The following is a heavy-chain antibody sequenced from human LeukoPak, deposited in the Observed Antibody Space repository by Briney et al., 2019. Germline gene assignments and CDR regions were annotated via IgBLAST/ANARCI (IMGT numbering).Heavy chain of an antibody. CDR3: AKDIVQDSSGYFYYFDY. V-gene: IGHV3-9*01. CDR1: GFSFDDYA. J-gene: IGHJ4*02. Sequence: GGSLRLSCAASGFSFDDYAMHWVRQAPGKGLEWVSGISWNSGSIGYADSVQGRFTISRDNAKNSLYLQMNGLRAEDTALYYCAKDIVQDSSGYFYYFDYWGQGTLVTVSS. CDR2: ISWNSGSI. D-gene: IGHD3-22*01.